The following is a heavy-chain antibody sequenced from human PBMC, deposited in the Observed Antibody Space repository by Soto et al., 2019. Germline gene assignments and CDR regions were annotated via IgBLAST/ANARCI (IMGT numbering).Heavy chain of an antibody. J-gene: IGHJ3*02. V-gene: IGHV3-23*01. CDR1: GFIFSNYA. Sequence: EVEMLQSGGGLVQPGGSLRLSCAASGFIFSNYAMSWVRQAPGKGLEWVAGMGGANDDTYYADSVRGRFVISRDNFKDTLFLQMNSLRAEATALYFCAKDRVNHNSVWDPFDSWGQGTMVTVSS. CDR3: AKDRVNHNSVWDPFDS. CDR2: MGGANDDT. D-gene: IGHD2-21*01.